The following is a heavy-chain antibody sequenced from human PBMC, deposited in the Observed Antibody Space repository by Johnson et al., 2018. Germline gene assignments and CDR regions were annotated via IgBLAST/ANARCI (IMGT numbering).Heavy chain of an antibody. Sequence: VQLVESGGGLVKPGGSLRLSCAASGFTFSNAWMNWVRQAPGKGLEWVGRIKRNTDGGTTDYAAPVKGRFTISSVDSKNTLYLQMNSRKTEDKAVYYCTTDLGRCIAGAGVWDAFDIWGRGTMVTVSS. V-gene: IGHV3-15*07. CDR1: GFTFSNAW. CDR2: IKRNTDGGTT. CDR3: TTDLGRCIAGAGVWDAFDI. D-gene: IGHD6-19*01. J-gene: IGHJ3*02.